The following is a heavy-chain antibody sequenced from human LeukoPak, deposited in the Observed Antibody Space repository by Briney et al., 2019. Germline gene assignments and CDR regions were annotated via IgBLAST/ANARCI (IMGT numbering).Heavy chain of an antibody. V-gene: IGHV3-21*01. D-gene: IGHD6-13*01. CDR3: ARDLTPTISIAAAGTGSYYYGMDV. Sequence: GGSLRLSCAASGFTFSSYSMNWVRQAPGKGLEWVSSISSSSSYIYYADSVKGRFTISRDNAKNSLYLQMNSLRAEDTAVYYCARDLTPTISIAAAGTGSYYYGMDVWGQGTTVTVSS. CDR1: GFTFSSYS. CDR2: ISSSSSYI. J-gene: IGHJ6*02.